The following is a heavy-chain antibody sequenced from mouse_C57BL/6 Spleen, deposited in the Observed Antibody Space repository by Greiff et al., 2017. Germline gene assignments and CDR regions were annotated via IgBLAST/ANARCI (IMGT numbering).Heavy chain of an antibody. J-gene: IGHJ2*01. V-gene: IGHV1-64*01. CDR1: GYTFTSYW. Sequence: QVQLQQPGAELVKPGASVKLSCKASGYTFTSYWMHWVKQRPGQGLEWIGMIHPNSGSTNYNEKFKSKATLTIDKSSSTAYIQLSSLTSEDSAFYYCAREESFITTVVEDYWGQGTTLTVSS. CDR2: IHPNSGST. CDR3: AREESFITTVVEDY. D-gene: IGHD1-1*01.